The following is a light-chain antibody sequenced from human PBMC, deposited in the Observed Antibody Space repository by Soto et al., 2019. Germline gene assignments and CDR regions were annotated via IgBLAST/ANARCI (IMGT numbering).Light chain of an antibody. J-gene: IGKJ1*01. Sequence: DIQMTQSPSTLSSSVGDRVTITCRASQSISSWLAWYQQKPGKAPKLLIYDASSLESGVPSRFSCSGSGTDFTLTISSLQPDDFATYSCQQYNSYSGTFGQGTKVEIK. V-gene: IGKV1-5*01. CDR3: QQYNSYSGT. CDR1: QSISSW. CDR2: DAS.